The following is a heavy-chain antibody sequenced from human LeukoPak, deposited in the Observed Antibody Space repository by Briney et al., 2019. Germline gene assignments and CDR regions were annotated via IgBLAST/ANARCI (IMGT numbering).Heavy chain of an antibody. J-gene: IGHJ4*02. V-gene: IGHV3-66*01. CDR2: IYSGRST. D-gene: IGHD3-10*02. Sequence: GGSLRLSCAASGFTVSSSYMSWVRQAPGKGPEWVSVIYSGRSTYYADSVKGRFTISRDDSKNTLYLQMHSLRAEDTAIYYCTRDLFDWGQGALVTVSS. CDR1: GFTVSSSY. CDR3: TRDLFD.